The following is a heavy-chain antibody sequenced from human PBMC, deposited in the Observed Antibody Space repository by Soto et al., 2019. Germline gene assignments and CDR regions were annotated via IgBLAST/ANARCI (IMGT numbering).Heavy chain of an antibody. CDR1: GFTFSSYG. D-gene: IGHD7-27*01. CDR3: ARDPGEGLYYFDY. J-gene: IGHJ4*02. V-gene: IGHV3-33*01. CDR2: IWYDGSNK. Sequence: GGSLRLSCAASGFTFSSYGMHWVRQAPGKGLEWVAVIWYDGSNKYYADSVKGRFTISRDNSKNTLYLQMNSLRAEDTAVYYCARDPGEGLYYFDYWGQGTLVTVSS.